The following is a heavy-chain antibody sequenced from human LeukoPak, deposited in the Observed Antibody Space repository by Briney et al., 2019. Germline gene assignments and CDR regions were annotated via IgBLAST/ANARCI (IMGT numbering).Heavy chain of an antibody. CDR3: ARQEYSYDGNWFDP. V-gene: IGHV4-59*08. D-gene: IGHD5-18*01. CDR2: IYYSGST. CDR1: GGSISSYY. Sequence: SETLSLTCTVSGGSISSYYWSWIRQPPGKGLEWIGYIYYSGSTNYNPSLKSRVTISVDTSKNQFSLKLSSVTAADTAVYYCARQEYSYDGNWFDPWGQGTLVTVSS. J-gene: IGHJ5*02.